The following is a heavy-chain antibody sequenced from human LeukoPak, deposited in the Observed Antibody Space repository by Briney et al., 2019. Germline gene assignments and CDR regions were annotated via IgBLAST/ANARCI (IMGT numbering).Heavy chain of an antibody. V-gene: IGHV1-18*01. CDR2: ISPYDGDT. CDR1: GYTFGIYV. J-gene: IGHJ5*02. CDR3: ARDYCTRGGDCYKEDLFDP. Sequence: ASVKVSCKASGYTFGIYVISWVRQAPGQGLEWMACISPYDGDTNYAQKFEGRVTMTTETSTNTAYMELRSLRSDDTAIYYCARDYCTRGGDCYKEDLFDPWGQGTLVTVSA. D-gene: IGHD2-21*02.